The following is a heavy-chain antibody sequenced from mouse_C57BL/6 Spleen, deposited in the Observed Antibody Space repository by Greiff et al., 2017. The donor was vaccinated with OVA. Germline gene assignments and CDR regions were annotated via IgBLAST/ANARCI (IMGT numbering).Heavy chain of an antibody. J-gene: IGHJ4*01. CDR2: INPNNGGT. V-gene: IGHV1-18*01. CDR1: GYTFTDYN. Sequence: VQLQQSGPELVKPGASVKIPCKASGYTFTDYNMDWVKQSHGKSLEWIGDINPNNGGTIYNQKFKGKATLTVDKSSSTAYMELRSLTSEDTAVYYCARRNPILYYGSSVYAMDYWGQGTSVTVSS. D-gene: IGHD1-1*01. CDR3: ARRNPILYYGSSVYAMDY.